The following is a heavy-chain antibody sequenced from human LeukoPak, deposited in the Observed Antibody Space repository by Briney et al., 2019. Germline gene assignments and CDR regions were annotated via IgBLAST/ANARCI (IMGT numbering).Heavy chain of an antibody. J-gene: IGHJ4*02. Sequence: GGSLRLSCAASGFTFSSYSMNWVRQAPGKGLEWVSSISSSSSYIYYADSVEGRFTISRDNAKNSLYLQMNSLRAEDTAVYYCARDCSGGSCFDYWGQGTLVTVSS. CDR1: GFTFSSYS. D-gene: IGHD2-15*01. CDR3: ARDCSGGSCFDY. V-gene: IGHV3-21*01. CDR2: ISSSSSYI.